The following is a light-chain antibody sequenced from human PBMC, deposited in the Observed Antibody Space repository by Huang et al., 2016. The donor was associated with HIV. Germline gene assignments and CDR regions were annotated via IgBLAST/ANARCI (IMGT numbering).Light chain of an antibody. CDR3: QQYDSSQGIS. CDR2: GAS. J-gene: IGKJ5*01. Sequence: EIVLTQSPDTLSLSPGERATDSCRVSQTITNIYLAWYQQKPGQGPRLLIYGASSRATDIPDRFSGSGSGTDFTLTINRLEPEDFAVYYCQQYDSSQGISFGQGTRLEMK. V-gene: IGKV3-20*01. CDR1: QTITNIY.